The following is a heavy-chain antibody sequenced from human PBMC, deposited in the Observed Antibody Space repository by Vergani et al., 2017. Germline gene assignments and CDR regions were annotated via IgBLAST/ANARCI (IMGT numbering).Heavy chain of an antibody. V-gene: IGHV4-38-2*02. CDR1: GYSITSGFY. J-gene: IGHJ4*02. CDR2: ASHRGST. Sequence: QVQLQESGPGLVKPSETLSLTCSVSGYSITSGFYWAWIRQPPGKGLERIVSASHRGSTFYHSSLRSRVTITRDTSCNQFSLNLRAVIAADTAMYYWPRDAWQGVSVSDSTPGYWGQGTLVSVSS. CDR3: PRDAWQGVSVSDSTPGY. D-gene: IGHD2-21*01.